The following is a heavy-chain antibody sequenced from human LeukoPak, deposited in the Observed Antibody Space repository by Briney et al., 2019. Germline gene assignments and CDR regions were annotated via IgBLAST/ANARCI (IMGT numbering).Heavy chain of an antibody. V-gene: IGHV3-30-3*01. CDR2: ISYDGSNK. CDR1: GFTFSSYA. CDR3: ASGTGYNSGWPLDY. D-gene: IGHD6-19*01. Sequence: PGGSLRLSCAASGFTFSSYAMSWVRQAPGEGLEWVAAISYDGSNKYYADSVKGRFTISRDSSENTLYLQMNSLRAEDTAIYYCASGTGYNSGWPLDYWGQGTLVTVSS. J-gene: IGHJ4*02.